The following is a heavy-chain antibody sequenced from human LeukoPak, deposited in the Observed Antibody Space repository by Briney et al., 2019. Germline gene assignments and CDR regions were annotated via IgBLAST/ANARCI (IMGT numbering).Heavy chain of an antibody. CDR1: GFTFDDYG. CDR3: ASGGGYYYYYMDV. CDR2: INWNGGST. V-gene: IGHV3-20*04. Sequence: GGSLRLSCAASGFTFDDYGMSWVRQAPGKGLEWVSGINWNGGSTGYADSVKGRFTVSRDNAKNSLYLQMNSLRAEDTALYYCASGGGYYYYYMDVWGKGTTVTVSS. J-gene: IGHJ6*03. D-gene: IGHD3-16*01.